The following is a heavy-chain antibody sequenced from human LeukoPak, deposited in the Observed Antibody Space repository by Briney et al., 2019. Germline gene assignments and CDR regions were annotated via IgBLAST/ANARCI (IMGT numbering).Heavy chain of an antibody. Sequence: SVKVSCKASGGTFSNYVINWVRQAPGQGLEWMGGIIPIVATTNYAQKFQGRVTITSDDSTRTAYMELSSLRSGDTAVYYCARGLRGYDFWSGSAFDIWGQGTMVTVSS. V-gene: IGHV1-69*13. CDR3: ARGLRGYDFWSGSAFDI. CDR1: GGTFSNYV. CDR2: IIPIVATT. J-gene: IGHJ3*02. D-gene: IGHD3-3*01.